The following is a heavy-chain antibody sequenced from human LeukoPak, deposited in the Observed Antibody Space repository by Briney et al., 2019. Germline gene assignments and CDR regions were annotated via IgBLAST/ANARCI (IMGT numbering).Heavy chain of an antibody. D-gene: IGHD3-10*02. CDR1: GYSISSGYF. J-gene: IGHJ3*02. CDR3: ARGDVDPYVFDI. CDR2: IYHSGST. V-gene: IGHV4-38-2*02. Sequence: SETLSLTCTVSGYSISSGYFWGWIRQPPGKGLEWIGTIYHSGSTYYNASLESRVTISVDTSKNQFSLKVNSVIAADTAVYYCARGDVDPYVFDIWGQGTMVTVSS.